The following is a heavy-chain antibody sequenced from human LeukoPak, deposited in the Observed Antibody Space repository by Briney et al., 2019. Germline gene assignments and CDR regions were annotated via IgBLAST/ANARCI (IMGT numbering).Heavy chain of an antibody. CDR1: GFTFSSFA. CDR3: AKYLGSGTSFDD. CDR2: ISGSGGST. J-gene: IGHJ4*02. D-gene: IGHD3-10*01. V-gene: IGHV3-23*01. Sequence: GGSLRLSCAASGFTFSSFAMTWVRQAPGKGLEWVSSISGSGGSTYYADSVQGRFTISRDNSKNTLYLQMNSLRAEDTAVYYCAKYLGSGTSFDDWSQGTLVTVSS.